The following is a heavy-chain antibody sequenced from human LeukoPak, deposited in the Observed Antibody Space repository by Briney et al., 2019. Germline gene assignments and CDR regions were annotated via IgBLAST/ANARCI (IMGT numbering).Heavy chain of an antibody. CDR3: ARGDGAHYDGGYYYFDF. V-gene: IGHV3-33*05. J-gene: IGHJ4*02. D-gene: IGHD3-22*01. CDR1: GFNFKNYD. CDR2: IKYDETKK. Sequence: GTPLRLSCAASGFNFKNYDMHWVRQAPGEGVERVALIKYDETKKFHADYVKGRFSISRDNSENTLYPHVNSLRAEDTAVYFCARGDGAHYDGGYYYFDFWGQGTLVTVSS.